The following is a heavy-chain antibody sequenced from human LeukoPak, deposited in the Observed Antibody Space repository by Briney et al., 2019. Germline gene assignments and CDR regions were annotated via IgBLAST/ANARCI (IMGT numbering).Heavy chain of an antibody. Sequence: SETLSLTCTVSGYSISSGYYWGWIRQPPGKGLEWIGSIYHSGNTYYNPSLKSRVTISVDTSKNQFSLKLSSVTAADTAMYYCARVDAGSYYGHDYWGQGTLVTVTS. V-gene: IGHV4-38-2*02. CDR1: GYSISSGYY. J-gene: IGHJ4*02. D-gene: IGHD1-26*01. CDR3: ARVDAGSYYGHDY. CDR2: IYHSGNT.